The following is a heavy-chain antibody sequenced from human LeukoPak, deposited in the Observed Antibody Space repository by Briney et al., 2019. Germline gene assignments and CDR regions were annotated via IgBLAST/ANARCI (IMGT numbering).Heavy chain of an antibody. CDR3: AKMSNYYNSLGYYAFDI. CDR1: GFTFSNYW. CDR2: KKEDGSEK. J-gene: IGHJ3*02. V-gene: IGHV3-7*02. Sequence: PGVSLRLSCAASGFTFSNYWMTWVRQAPGKGLEWVAKKKEDGSEKNYVDSVKGRFTISRDNAKTSLFLQMNSLRAEDTAVYYCAKMSNYYNSLGYYAFDIWGQGTMVTVS. D-gene: IGHD3-22*01.